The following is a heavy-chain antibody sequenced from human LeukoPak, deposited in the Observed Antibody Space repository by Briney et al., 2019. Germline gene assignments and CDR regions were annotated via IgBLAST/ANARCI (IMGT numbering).Heavy chain of an antibody. D-gene: IGHD3-9*01. J-gene: IGHJ5*02. V-gene: IGHV4-31*03. Sequence: SETLSLTCTVSGGSISSGGYYWSWSRQHPGKGLEWIGYIYYSGSTYYNPSLKSRVTISVDTSKNQFSLKLSSVTAADTVVYYCARVKGMDDILTGFDPWGQGTLVTVSS. CDR2: IYYSGST. CDR3: ARVKGMDDILTGFDP. CDR1: GGSISSGGYY.